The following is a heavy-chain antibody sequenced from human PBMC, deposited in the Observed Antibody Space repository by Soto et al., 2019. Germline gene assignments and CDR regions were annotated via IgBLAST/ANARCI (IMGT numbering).Heavy chain of an antibody. V-gene: IGHV3-30*03. Sequence: GGSLRLSCAASDFDFSSYGIHWVRQAPGKGLGWVAASSYDGRETFYADSAKGRFTVSKEMSKNTAFLQMNALRHEDTAVYFCARDSGWPILNFDNWGQGTPVTVSS. CDR2: SSYDGRET. J-gene: IGHJ4*02. CDR1: DFDFSSYG. CDR3: ARDSGWPILNFDN. D-gene: IGHD3-10*01.